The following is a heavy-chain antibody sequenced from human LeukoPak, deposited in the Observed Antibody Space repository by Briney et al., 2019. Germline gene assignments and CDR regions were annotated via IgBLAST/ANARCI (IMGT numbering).Heavy chain of an antibody. J-gene: IGHJ6*03. Sequence: SETLSLTCTVSGGSISGYYWNWIRQPAGKGLEWIGRIYPSGSTYYNPSLKSRVTVSVDTSKNQFSLKLSSVTAADTAVYYCARCYYDSSGQKQYYMDVWGKGTTVTVSS. CDR2: IYPSGST. CDR1: GGSISGYY. V-gene: IGHV4-4*07. D-gene: IGHD3-22*01. CDR3: ARCYYDSSGQKQYYMDV.